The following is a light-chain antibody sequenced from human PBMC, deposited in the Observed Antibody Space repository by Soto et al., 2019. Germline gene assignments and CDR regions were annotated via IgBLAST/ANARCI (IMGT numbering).Light chain of an antibody. CDR1: RSFASSY. Sequence: EIVLTQSPATLSLSPGERATLSCRASRSFASSYLAWYQHKPGQAPRLLIYAASSRATGIPDRFIGSGSGTDFTLTISRLEPDDSAVYYCQQYGSSPPVYTFGQGTKLEIK. CDR2: AAS. CDR3: QQYGSSPPVYT. J-gene: IGKJ2*01. V-gene: IGKV3-20*01.